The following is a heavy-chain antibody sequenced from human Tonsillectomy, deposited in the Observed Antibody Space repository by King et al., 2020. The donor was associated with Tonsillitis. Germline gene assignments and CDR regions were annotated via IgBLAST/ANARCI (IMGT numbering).Heavy chain of an antibody. V-gene: IGHV3-23*04. CDR3: AKDWGSKGVVITHDAFDI. CDR1: GFTFSSYA. D-gene: IGHD3-22*01. CDR2: IIGIGCST. Sequence: VQLVESGGGVVQPGGSLRLSCAASGFTFSSYAMSWVRQAPGKGLEWVSAIIGIGCSTYYADSVKGRLPNSRDNSKNPLYLQMNSLRAEDTAVYYCAKDWGSKGVVITHDAFDIWGQGTMVTVSS. J-gene: IGHJ3*02.